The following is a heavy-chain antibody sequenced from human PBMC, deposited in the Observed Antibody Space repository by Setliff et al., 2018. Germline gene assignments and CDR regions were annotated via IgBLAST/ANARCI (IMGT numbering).Heavy chain of an antibody. CDR1: GYSFTSFD. V-gene: IGHV1-8*01. CDR3: ARGVGAVGDF. Sequence: ASVKVSCKTSGYSFTSFDVNWVRQATGQGLEWLGYIKPSDGGTKYAQKFQGRVTMTRDISTSTFYMELSSLTSEDTALYYCARGVGAVGDFWGLGTPVTVSS. CDR2: IKPSDGGT. D-gene: IGHD1-26*01. J-gene: IGHJ4*02.